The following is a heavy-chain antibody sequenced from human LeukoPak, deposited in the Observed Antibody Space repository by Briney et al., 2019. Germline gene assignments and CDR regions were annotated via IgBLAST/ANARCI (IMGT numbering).Heavy chain of an antibody. D-gene: IGHD1-26*01. CDR3: ARTLGARGV. V-gene: IGHV4-34*01. Sequence: SETLSLTCAVYGGSFSGYYWSWIRQPPGKGLEWIGEINHSGSTNYNPSLKSRVTISVDTSKNQFPLKLSSVTAADTAVYYCARTLGARGVWGQGTLVTVSS. CDR2: INHSGST. CDR1: GGSFSGYY. J-gene: IGHJ4*02.